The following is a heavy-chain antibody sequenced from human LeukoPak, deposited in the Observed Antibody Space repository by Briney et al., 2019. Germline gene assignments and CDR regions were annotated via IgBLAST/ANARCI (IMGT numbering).Heavy chain of an antibody. CDR1: GGSFSNYY. D-gene: IGHD6-19*01. J-gene: IGHJ4*02. CDR2: INHSGST. Sequence: SETLSLTCAVYGGSFSNYYRSRIRQPPGKGLEWIGEINHSGSTNYNPSLKSRVTISADTSKNQFSLKLSSVTAADTAVYYCARGGRGGWSQDFDYWGQGTLVTVSS. V-gene: IGHV4-34*01. CDR3: ARGGRGGWSQDFDY.